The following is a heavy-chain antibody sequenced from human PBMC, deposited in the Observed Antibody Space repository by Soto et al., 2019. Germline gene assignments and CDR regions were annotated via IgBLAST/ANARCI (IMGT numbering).Heavy chain of an antibody. CDR3: VRDHSGLGMDY. CDR2: INSDGSST. CDR1: GFTFSSYW. J-gene: IGHJ4*02. V-gene: IGHV3-74*01. Sequence: EVQLVESGGGLVQPGGSLRLSCVASGFTFSSYWMHWVRQAPGKGLVWVSHINSDGSSTTYADSVKGRFTISRDNAKNTLYLQMNSLRAEDTAVYYCVRDHSGLGMDYWCLGALVTVSS. D-gene: IGHD2-15*01.